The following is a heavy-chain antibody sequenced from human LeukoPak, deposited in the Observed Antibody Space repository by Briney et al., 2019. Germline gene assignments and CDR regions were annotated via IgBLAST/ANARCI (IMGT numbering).Heavy chain of an antibody. CDR2: IHHSGST. J-gene: IGHJ4*02. CDR3: ARALLSRRHSSTWYPLDS. CDR1: GGSFNAYY. D-gene: IGHD6-13*01. V-gene: IGHV4-34*01. Sequence: SETLSLTCAVYGGSFNAYYWNWIRQPPGKGLEWIGEIHHSGSTNYNPSLKSRATLSVDTSKSRFSLKLTSMTAADTAVNFCARALLSRRHSSTWYPLDSWGQGTLVTVSS.